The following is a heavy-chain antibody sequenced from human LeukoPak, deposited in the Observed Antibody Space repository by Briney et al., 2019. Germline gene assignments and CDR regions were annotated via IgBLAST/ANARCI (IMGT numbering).Heavy chain of an antibody. CDR2: ISGSGGST. CDR1: GFTFSGYA. CDR3: AKGETIFGVVTKAFDY. D-gene: IGHD3-3*01. Sequence: GGSLRLSCAASGFTFSGYAMSWVRQAPGKGLEWVSAISGSGGSTYYADSVKGRFTISRDNSKNTLYLQMNSLRAEDTAVYYCAKGETIFGVVTKAFDYWGQGTLVTVSS. V-gene: IGHV3-23*01. J-gene: IGHJ4*02.